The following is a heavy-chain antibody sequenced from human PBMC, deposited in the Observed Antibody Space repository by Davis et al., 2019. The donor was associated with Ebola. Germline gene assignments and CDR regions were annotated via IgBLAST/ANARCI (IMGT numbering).Heavy chain of an antibody. CDR3: ARDSGDMSY. Sequence: ASVMISCNASSYTFTSYAFSCVRHAPGQALEWMGWIAPNNGITNYAQNLQDRLTLTTDASTSTAYMELRGLASDDTAVYYCARDSGDMSYWGQGTLVTVSS. J-gene: IGHJ4*02. V-gene: IGHV1-18*01. D-gene: IGHD2-21*01. CDR1: SYTFTSYA. CDR2: IAPNNGIT.